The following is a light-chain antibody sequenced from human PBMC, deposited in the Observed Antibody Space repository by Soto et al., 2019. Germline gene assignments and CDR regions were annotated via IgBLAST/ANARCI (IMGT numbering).Light chain of an antibody. CDR1: QSVSNQ. J-gene: IGKJ5*01. CDR2: DAS. Sequence: IFLTQSPVTLSLSPWDRATLSCRASQSVSNQLAWYQQKPGQAPRLLIYDASIRATGIPARFSGSGSGTEFTLTISSLQSEDFAVYYCQQHNNWPPITFGQGTRLEIK. CDR3: QQHNNWPPIT. V-gene: IGKV3-15*01.